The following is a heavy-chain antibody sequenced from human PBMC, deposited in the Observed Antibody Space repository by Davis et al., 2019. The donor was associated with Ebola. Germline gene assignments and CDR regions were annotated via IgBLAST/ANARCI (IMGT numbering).Heavy chain of an antibody. V-gene: IGHV3-11*01. CDR3: ARTTSDYDVNYYYNYGMDV. CDR1: GFTFSSHA. Sequence: SLMPSCAASGFTFSSHAISWITHAPGKGLEWVSYISISGSTIYYADFVTCRFTISRDNAKNSLYLQMNSLRAEDTAVYYCARTTSDYDVNYYYNYGMDVWGQGTTVTVSS. D-gene: IGHD3-16*01. CDR2: ISISGSTI. J-gene: IGHJ6*02.